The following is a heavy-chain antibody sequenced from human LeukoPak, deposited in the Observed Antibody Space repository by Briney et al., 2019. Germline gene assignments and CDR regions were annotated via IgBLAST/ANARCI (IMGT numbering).Heavy chain of an antibody. CDR1: VFPFISYA. J-gene: IGHJ6*03. CDR3: TKDRCSNGIGCYSYYTDV. V-gene: IGHV3-23*01. CDR2: SSRRDSRT. Sequence: PGGSLRFSFAASVFPFISYAMNGVRRAPGKGLDWVWASSRRDSRTYYPASGKGRFSISRDRSNNIFYLQMHRPRAEDTAVNYCTKDRCSNGIGCYSYYTDVWGKGTTVTISS. D-gene: IGHD2-8*01.